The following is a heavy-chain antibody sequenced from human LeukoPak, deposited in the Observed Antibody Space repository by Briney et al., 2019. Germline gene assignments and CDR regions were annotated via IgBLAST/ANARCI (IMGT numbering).Heavy chain of an antibody. V-gene: IGHV3-33*01. Sequence: GGSLRLSCAASGFTFSSYGMHWVRQAPGKGLEWVAVIWYDGNSKYYADSVKGRFTISRDNSKNTPYLQMDSLTADDTAVYYCARGSLSRGYSGPGYWGQGTLVTVSS. J-gene: IGHJ4*02. CDR2: IWYDGNSK. CDR3: ARGSLSRGYSGPGY. CDR1: GFTFSSYG. D-gene: IGHD5-12*01.